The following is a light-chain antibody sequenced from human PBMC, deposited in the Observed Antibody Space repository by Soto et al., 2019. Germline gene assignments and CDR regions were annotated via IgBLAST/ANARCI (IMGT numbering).Light chain of an antibody. V-gene: IGKV3-20*01. Sequence: EIVLTQVPDTLSLSPGERATLSCRASQSVSSNYLAWFQQRPGQAPSLLIYAASTRATGIPDRFSGSGSGTDFTLTISRLEPEDFAVYYCQQYAHSLFTFGPGTKVDI. CDR2: AAS. CDR3: QQYAHSLFT. J-gene: IGKJ3*01. CDR1: QSVSSNY.